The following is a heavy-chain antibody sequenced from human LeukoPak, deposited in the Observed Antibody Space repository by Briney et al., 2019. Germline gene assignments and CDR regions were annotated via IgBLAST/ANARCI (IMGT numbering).Heavy chain of an antibody. CDR2: FDPEDGET. CDR1: GHTLAELS. Sequence: ASVKASCKVSGHTLAELSMHWVRQAPGRGLEWMGGFDPEDGETIYAQKFQGRVTMTEDTSTDTAYMELSSLRSEDTAVYYCARDVFSRDPHYGGPVHDWGQGTLVTVSS. D-gene: IGHD4/OR15-4a*01. J-gene: IGHJ4*02. CDR3: ARDVFSRDPHYGGPVHD. V-gene: IGHV1-24*01.